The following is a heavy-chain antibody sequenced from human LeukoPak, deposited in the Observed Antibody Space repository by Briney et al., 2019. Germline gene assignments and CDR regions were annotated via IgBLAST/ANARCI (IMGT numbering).Heavy chain of an antibody. CDR2: IKQDGSET. CDR3: ARADYYETSGPFGY. V-gene: IGHV3-7*02. CDR1: GFTFSNYW. Sequence: PGGSLRLSCAASGFTFSNYWTSWVRQAPGKGLEWVANIKQDGSETYYVDSMKGRFTISRDNAKNSLYLQMNSLRAEDTAVYYCARADYYETSGPFGYWGQGTLVIVSS. D-gene: IGHD3-22*01. J-gene: IGHJ4*02.